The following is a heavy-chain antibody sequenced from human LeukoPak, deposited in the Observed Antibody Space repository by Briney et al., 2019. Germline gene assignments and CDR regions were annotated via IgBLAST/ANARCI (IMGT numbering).Heavy chain of an antibody. Sequence: GGSLRLSCAVSGFTFSGHGMHWVRQAPGKGLEWVAVIWYDGSDSRSADSVKGRFTISRDNSKNTLYLQMNSLRAEDTAVYYCARDMDTTGYYSWYDPWGQGTLVTVSS. CDR3: ARDMDTTGYYSWYDP. CDR2: IWYDGSDS. J-gene: IGHJ5*02. V-gene: IGHV3-33*01. D-gene: IGHD3-9*01. CDR1: GFTFSGHG.